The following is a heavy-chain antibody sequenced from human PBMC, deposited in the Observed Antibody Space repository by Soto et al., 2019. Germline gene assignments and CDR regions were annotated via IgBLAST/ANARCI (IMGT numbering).Heavy chain of an antibody. J-gene: IGHJ6*02. D-gene: IGHD3-10*02. CDR3: AREGPHGHVYRNYYYYYGMDG. CDR2: IIPIFGTA. V-gene: IGHV1-69*01. Sequence: QVQLVQSGAEVKKPGSSVKVSCKASGGTFSSYAISWVRQAPGQGLEWMGGIIPIFGTANYAQKFQGRVTITADASPSTAYLGLSSLRSENTAVYYCAREGPHGHVYRNYYYYYGMDGWGQGTTVTVFS. CDR1: GGTFSSYA.